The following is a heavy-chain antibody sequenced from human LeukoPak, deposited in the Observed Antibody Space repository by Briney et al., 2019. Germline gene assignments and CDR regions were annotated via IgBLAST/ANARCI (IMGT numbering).Heavy chain of an antibody. D-gene: IGHD3-3*01. CDR2: IYPGDSDT. V-gene: IGHV5-51*01. CDR1: GYSFTAYW. Sequence: GESLKISCKGSGYSFTAYWIGWVRQMPGKGLEWMGIIYPGDSDTRYSPSFQGQVTISADKSTSTAYLQWSSLKASDTAMYYCARLPGISGVTENWFDPWGHGTLVTVFS. J-gene: IGHJ5*02. CDR3: ARLPGISGVTENWFDP.